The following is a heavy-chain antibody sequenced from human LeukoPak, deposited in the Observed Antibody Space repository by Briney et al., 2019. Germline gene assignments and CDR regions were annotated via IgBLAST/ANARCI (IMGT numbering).Heavy chain of an antibody. V-gene: IGHV1-69*13. Sequence: SVKVSCKASGGTFSSYAISWVRQAPGQGLEWMGGVIPIFGTANYAQKFQGRVTITADESTSTAYMELSSLRSEDTAVYYCARGDSSSWLIDYWGQGTLVTVSS. J-gene: IGHJ4*02. CDR2: VIPIFGTA. CDR3: ARGDSSSWLIDY. CDR1: GGTFSSYA. D-gene: IGHD6-13*01.